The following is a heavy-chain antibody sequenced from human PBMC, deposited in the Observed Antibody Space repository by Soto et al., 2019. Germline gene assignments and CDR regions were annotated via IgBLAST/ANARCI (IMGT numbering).Heavy chain of an antibody. J-gene: IGHJ4*02. CDR2: ISGSGGTT. Sequence: VRLSXAASVCNFSNYPMNWFPDPPLKWLEWVSVISGSGGTTYYAESVQGRFTISRDNHRKTLYLQANSLRVEDTPVYYRAKEGAEQQIVRSYYYIEYWGQGALVTVSS. CDR1: VCNFSNYP. CDR3: AKEGAEQQIVRSYYYIEY. V-gene: IGHV3-23*01. D-gene: IGHD6-13*01.